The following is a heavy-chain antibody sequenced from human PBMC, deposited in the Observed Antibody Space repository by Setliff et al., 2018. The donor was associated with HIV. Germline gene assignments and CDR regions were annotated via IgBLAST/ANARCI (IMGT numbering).Heavy chain of an antibody. CDR3: ARGKTWLRFLDY. J-gene: IGHJ4*02. CDR1: GYTFNNYG. D-gene: IGHD5-12*01. CDR2: INTHSGYT. Sequence: GASVKVSCKVSGYTFNNYGISWVRQAPGQGLEWMGWINTHSGYTNYAQNVQGRVTVTMDTSTSTAYMELRSLKSDDTAVYYCARGKTWLRFLDYWGQGTLVTVSS. V-gene: IGHV1-18*01.